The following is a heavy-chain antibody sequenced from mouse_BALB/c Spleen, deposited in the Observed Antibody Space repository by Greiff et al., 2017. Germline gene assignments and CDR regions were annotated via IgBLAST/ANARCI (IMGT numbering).Heavy chain of an antibody. V-gene: IGHV1-67*01. J-gene: IGHJ4*01. CDR2: ISTYYGNT. Sequence: QVQLKESGPELVRPGVSVKISCKGSSYTFTDYAMHWVKQSHAKSLEWIGVISTYYGNTNYNQKFKGKATMTVDKSSSTAYMELARLTSEDSAVYYCARGGPYAMDYWGQGTSVTVSS. CDR3: ARGGPYAMDY. CDR1: SYTFTDYA. D-gene: IGHD1-1*02.